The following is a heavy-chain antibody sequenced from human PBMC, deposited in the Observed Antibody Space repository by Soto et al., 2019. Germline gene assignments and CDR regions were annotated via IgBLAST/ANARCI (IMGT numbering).Heavy chain of an antibody. D-gene: IGHD2-2*01. V-gene: IGHV2-26*01. CDR2: IFSNDEK. Sequence: QVTLKESGPVLVKPTETLTLTCTVSGFSLSNTRVGVSWIRQPPGKALEWLAHIFSNDEKSYTTSLKSRLTISKDTPKSQVVLNMTHTDPVDPGTYYCARKALPATLGWFDPWGQGTLVTVSS. J-gene: IGHJ5*02. CDR1: GFSLSNTRVG. CDR3: ARKALPATLGWFDP.